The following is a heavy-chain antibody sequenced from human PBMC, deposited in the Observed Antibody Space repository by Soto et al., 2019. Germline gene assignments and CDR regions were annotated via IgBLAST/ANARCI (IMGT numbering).Heavy chain of an antibody. D-gene: IGHD6-19*01. CDR2: ISGSGGST. CDR1: GFTFSSYA. V-gene: IGHV3-23*01. J-gene: IGHJ4*02. CDR3: SPLAVAGYHFFDF. Sequence: GGSLRLSCAASGFTFSSYAMSWVRQAPGKGLEWVSAISGSGGSTYYADSVKGRFTISRDNSKNTLYLQMNSLRAEDTAVYYCSPLAVAGYHFFDFWGQGTLVTVSS.